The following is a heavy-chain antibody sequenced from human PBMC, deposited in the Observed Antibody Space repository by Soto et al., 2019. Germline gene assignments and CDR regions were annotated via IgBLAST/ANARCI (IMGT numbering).Heavy chain of an antibody. Sequence: PSETLSLTCTVSGGSISIGDYYWSCIRQPPGKGLEWIGYIYYSGSTYYNPSLKSRVTISVDTSKNQFSLKLSSVTAADTAVYYCASLVGDYDYWGQGTLVTVSS. CDR2: IYYSGST. CDR1: GGSISIGDYY. D-gene: IGHD4-17*01. J-gene: IGHJ4*02. CDR3: ASLVGDYDY. V-gene: IGHV4-30-4*01.